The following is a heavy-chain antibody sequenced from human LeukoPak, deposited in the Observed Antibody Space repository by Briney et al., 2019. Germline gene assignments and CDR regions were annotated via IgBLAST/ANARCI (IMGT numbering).Heavy chain of an antibody. CDR3: ARPRVDSSGYYVYYFDY. J-gene: IGHJ4*02. CDR1: GYTFTSYG. D-gene: IGHD3-22*01. CDR2: ISAYNGNT. V-gene: IGHV1-18*01. Sequence: AASVKISCKASGYTFTSYGISWVRQAPGQGLAWMGWISAYNGNTNYAQKLQGRVTMTTDTSTSTAYMELRSLRSDDTAVYYCARPRVDSSGYYVYYFDYWGQGTLVTVSS.